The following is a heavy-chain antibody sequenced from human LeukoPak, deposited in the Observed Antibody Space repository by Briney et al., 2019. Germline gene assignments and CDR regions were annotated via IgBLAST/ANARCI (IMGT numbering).Heavy chain of an antibody. CDR1: GYTFTGYY. D-gene: IGHD3-3*01. Sequence: ASVKVSCKASGYTFTGYYIHWVRQAPGQGLEWMGWINPNSGGTNYAQKFQGRVTMTRDTSISTAYMELSRLRSDDTAVYYCARPFTIFGVVNRHANAFDIWGQGTMVTVSS. CDR3: ARPFTIFGVVNRHANAFDI. J-gene: IGHJ3*02. CDR2: INPNSGGT. V-gene: IGHV1-2*02.